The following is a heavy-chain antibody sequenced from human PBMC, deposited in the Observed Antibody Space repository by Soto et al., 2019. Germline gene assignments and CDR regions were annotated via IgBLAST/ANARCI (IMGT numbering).Heavy chain of an antibody. CDR3: ASGYCSSTSCSTDYYYGMDV. J-gene: IGHJ6*02. CDR2: INPSGGST. V-gene: IGHV1-46*01. CDR1: GYTFTSNY. Sequence: GASVKVSCKASGYTFTSNYMHWVRQAPGQGLEWMGIINPSGGSTSYAQKFQGRVTMTRDTSTSTVYMELSSLRSEDTAVYYCASGYCSSTSCSTDYYYGMDVWGQGTTVTVSS. D-gene: IGHD2-2*02.